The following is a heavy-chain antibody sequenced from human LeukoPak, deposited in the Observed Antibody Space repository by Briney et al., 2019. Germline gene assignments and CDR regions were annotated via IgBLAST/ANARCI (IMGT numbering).Heavy chain of an antibody. CDR2: IYYSGST. J-gene: IGHJ4*02. V-gene: IGHV4-39*07. CDR3: ARGQQLVPRFDY. CDR1: GGSISSSSYY. D-gene: IGHD6-13*01. Sequence: SETLSLTCTVSGGSISSSSYYWGWIRQPPGKGLEWIGSIYYSGSTYYNPSLKSRVTISVDTSKNQFSLKLSSVTAADTAVYYCARGQQLVPRFDYWGQGTLVTVSS.